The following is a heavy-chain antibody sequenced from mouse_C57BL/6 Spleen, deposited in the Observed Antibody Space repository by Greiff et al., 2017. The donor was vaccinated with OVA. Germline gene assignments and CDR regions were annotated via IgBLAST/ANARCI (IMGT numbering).Heavy chain of an antibody. D-gene: IGHD1-1*01. CDR3: ARFPITTVVEDYAMDY. CDR2: IDPSDSYT. J-gene: IGHJ4*01. V-gene: IGHV1-50*01. CDR1: GYTFTSYW. Sequence: QVQLQQPGAELVKPGASVKLSCKASGYTFTSYWMQWVKQRPGQGLEWIGEIDPSDSYTNYNQKFKGKATLTVDTSSSTAYMQLSSLTSEDSAVYYCARFPITTVVEDYAMDYWGQGTSVTVSS.